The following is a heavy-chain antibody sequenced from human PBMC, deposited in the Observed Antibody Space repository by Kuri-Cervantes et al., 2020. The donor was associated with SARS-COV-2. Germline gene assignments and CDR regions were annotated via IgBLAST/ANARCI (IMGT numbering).Heavy chain of an antibody. D-gene: IGHD3-10*01. Sequence: GESLKISCAVSGFTFSNNYFSWVRQAPGKGLEWVSVIYSGGSTYYADSVKGRFTIFRDNSKNTLYLQMNSLRAEDTAVYYCARELMRFGELFGGHSFDYWGQGTLVTVSS. J-gene: IGHJ4*02. V-gene: IGHV3-53*05. CDR3: ARELMRFGELFGGHSFDY. CDR2: IYSGGST. CDR1: GFTFSNNY.